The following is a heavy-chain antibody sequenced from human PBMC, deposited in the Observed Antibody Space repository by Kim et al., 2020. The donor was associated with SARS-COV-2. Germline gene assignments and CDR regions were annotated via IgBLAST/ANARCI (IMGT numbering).Heavy chain of an antibody. CDR1: GFTFSNAW. CDR2: IKSKTDGGTT. Sequence: GGSLRLSYAASGFTFSNAWMSWVRQAPGKGLEWVGRIKSKTDGGTTDYAAPVKGRFTISRDDSKNTLYLQMNSLKTEDTAVYYCTTASVVVPAAEGDLWGRGTLVTVSS. J-gene: IGHJ2*01. D-gene: IGHD2-2*01. CDR3: TTASVVVPAAEGDL. V-gene: IGHV3-15*01.